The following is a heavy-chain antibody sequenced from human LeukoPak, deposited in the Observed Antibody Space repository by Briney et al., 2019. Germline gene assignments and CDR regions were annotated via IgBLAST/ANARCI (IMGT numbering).Heavy chain of an antibody. V-gene: IGHV1-2*06. D-gene: IGHD6-13*01. J-gene: IGHJ6*03. CDR1: GYTFTSYY. CDR3: ARVSTAGTIYYYMDV. Sequence: GASVKVSCKASGYTFTSYYIHWLRQAPGQGPEWMGRILANSGATSYAQKFQGRATMTRDTSVSTAYLELSRLTSDDTAIYYCARVSTAGTIYYYMDVWGKGTAVTVSS. CDR2: ILANSGAT.